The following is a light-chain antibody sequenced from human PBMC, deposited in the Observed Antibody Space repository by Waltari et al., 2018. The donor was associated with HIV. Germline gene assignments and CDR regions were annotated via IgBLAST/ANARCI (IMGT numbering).Light chain of an antibody. CDR2: EVT. V-gene: IGLV2-14*01. Sequence: QSALTKPASVSGSLGQSITIPCTGTTRHVGGYNYVSWYPHHPGTAPKLMIYEVTNRPSGVSNRFSGSKSGNTASLTISGLQAEDESDYYCTSYTSSSTLVVFGGGTNLTVL. J-gene: IGLJ2*01. CDR3: TSYTSSSTLVV. CDR1: TRHVGGYNY.